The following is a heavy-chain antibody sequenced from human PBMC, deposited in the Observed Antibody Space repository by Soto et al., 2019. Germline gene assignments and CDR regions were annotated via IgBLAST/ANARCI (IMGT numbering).Heavy chain of an antibody. D-gene: IGHD2-15*01. CDR3: AKPRGGSLLRWALES. V-gene: IGHV3-23*01. J-gene: IGHJ3*02. Sequence: PGGSLRLSCAASGFTFSNYAINWVRQAPGKGLEWVSCISGSGGSTYYADSVKGRFTISRDNSKNTLYLEMNSLRAEDTAVYYCAKPRGGSLLRWALESWGQGTLVTVAS. CDR1: GFTFSNYA. CDR2: ISGSGGST.